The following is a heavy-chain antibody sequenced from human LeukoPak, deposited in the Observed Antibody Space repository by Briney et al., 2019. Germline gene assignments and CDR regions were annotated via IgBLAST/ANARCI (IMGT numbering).Heavy chain of an antibody. CDR3: ARHSIAVALDY. Sequence: SETLSLTCTVSGGSISSGSYYWSWIRQPAGKGLEWIGRIYTSGSTNYNPSLKSRVTISVDTSKNQFSLKLSSVTAADTAVYYCARHSIAVALDYWGQGTLVTVSS. CDR1: GGSISSGSYY. D-gene: IGHD6-19*01. J-gene: IGHJ4*02. CDR2: IYTSGST. V-gene: IGHV4-61*02.